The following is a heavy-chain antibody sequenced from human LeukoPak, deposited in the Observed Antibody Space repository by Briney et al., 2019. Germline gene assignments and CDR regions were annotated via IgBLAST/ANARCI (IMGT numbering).Heavy chain of an antibody. CDR1: GYTFTSYY. Sequence: GASVKVSCKASGYTFTSYYMHWVRQAPGQGLEWMGIINPGGGSTSYAQKFQGRVTMTRDTSTSTVYMELSSLRSEDTAVYYCASATTVVNPFDYWGQGTLVTVSS. V-gene: IGHV1-46*01. CDR2: INPGGGST. D-gene: IGHD4-23*01. J-gene: IGHJ4*02. CDR3: ASATTVVNPFDY.